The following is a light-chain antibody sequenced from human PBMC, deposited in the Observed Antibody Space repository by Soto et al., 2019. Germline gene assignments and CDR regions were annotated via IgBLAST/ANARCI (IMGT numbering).Light chain of an antibody. V-gene: IGLV1-40*01. CDR3: QSYDSSPSGYV. Sequence: QSVLTQPPSVSGAPGQRVTISCTGSRSNIGAGYDVHWYQQLPGTAPKLLIYANINRPAGVPDRFSGSKSGTSASLAITGLQAEDEADYYCQSYDSSPSGYVFGTGTRSPS. CDR2: ANI. J-gene: IGLJ1*01. CDR1: RSNIGAGYD.